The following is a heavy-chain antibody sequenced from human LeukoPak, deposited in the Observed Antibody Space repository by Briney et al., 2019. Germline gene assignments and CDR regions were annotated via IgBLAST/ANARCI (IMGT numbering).Heavy chain of an antibody. CDR1: GYTFTSYG. CDR3: ARDNCGGDCYSPVTVDY. D-gene: IGHD2-21*02. Sequence: ASVKVSCKASGYTFTSYGISWVRQAPGQGLEWMGWISAYNGNTNYAQKLQGRVTMTTDTSTSTAYMELRSLRSDDTAVYYCARDNCGGDCYSPVTVDYWGQGTLVTVSS. CDR2: ISAYNGNT. V-gene: IGHV1-18*01. J-gene: IGHJ4*02.